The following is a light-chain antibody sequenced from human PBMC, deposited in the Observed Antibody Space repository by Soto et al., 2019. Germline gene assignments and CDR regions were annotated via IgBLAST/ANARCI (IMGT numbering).Light chain of an antibody. J-gene: IGKJ1*01. CDR2: GAS. Sequence: EIVMTQSPATLSVSPGERATLSCRAIQSFSSNLAWYQQKPGQAPRLLIYGASTRATGIPARFSGSGSGTEFTLTISSLQSEDFAVYYCQQYNNWPPYTFGQGTKWIS. V-gene: IGKV3-15*01. CDR1: QSFSSN. CDR3: QQYNNWPPYT.